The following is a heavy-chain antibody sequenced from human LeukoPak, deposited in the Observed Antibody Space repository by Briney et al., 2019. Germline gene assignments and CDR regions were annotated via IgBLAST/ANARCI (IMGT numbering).Heavy chain of an antibody. CDR1: GGTFSSYA. V-gene: IGHV1-69*04. CDR3: ARLDWYDSSGQGY. J-gene: IGHJ4*02. Sequence: SVNVSCKASGGTFSSYAISWVRQAPGQGLEWVGRIIPIFGIANYAQKFQGRVTITADKSTSTAYMELSSLRSEDTAVYYCARLDWYDSSGQGYWGQGTLVTVSS. CDR2: IIPIFGIA. D-gene: IGHD3-22*01.